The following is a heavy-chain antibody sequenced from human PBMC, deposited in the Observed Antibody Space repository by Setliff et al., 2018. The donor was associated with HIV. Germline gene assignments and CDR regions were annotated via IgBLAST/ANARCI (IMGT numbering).Heavy chain of an antibody. V-gene: IGHV3-11*04. CDR2: ISGSGTTK. CDR3: ARLTLLRGLTITYMDV. Sequence: LRLSCAASGFTFSRHNMTWIRQAPGKGLEWISYISGSGTTKYYAESVKGRFTISRDNAKDSLYLQMNTLRAEDTAVYYCARLTLLRGLTITYMDVWGKGTTVTVSS. D-gene: IGHD3-10*01. J-gene: IGHJ6*03. CDR1: GFTFSRHN.